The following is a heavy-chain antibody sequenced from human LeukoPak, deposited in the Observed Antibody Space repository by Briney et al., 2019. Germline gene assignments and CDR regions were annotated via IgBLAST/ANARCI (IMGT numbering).Heavy chain of an antibody. CDR1: GGSISSGDYY. J-gene: IGHJ3*02. CDR2: IYYSGST. V-gene: IGHV4-30-4*01. D-gene: IGHD2-2*01. Sequence: SQTLSLTCTVSGGSISSGDYYWSWIRQPPGKGLEWIGYIYYSGSTYYNPSLKSRVTISVDTSKNQFSLKLSSVTAADTAVYYCAREVIVVPAASGFFDIWGQGTMVTVSP. CDR3: AREVIVVPAASGFFDI.